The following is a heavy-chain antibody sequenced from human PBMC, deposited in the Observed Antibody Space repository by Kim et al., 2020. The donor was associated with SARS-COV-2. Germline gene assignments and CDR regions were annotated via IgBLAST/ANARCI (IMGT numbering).Heavy chain of an antibody. D-gene: IGHD4-17*01. J-gene: IGHJ5*02. V-gene: IGHV5-51*01. CDR3: ARHPSHYGDYGWFDP. Sequence: PSFQGQVTISADKSISTAYLQWSSLKASDTAMYYCARHPSHYGDYGWFDPWGQGTLVTVSS.